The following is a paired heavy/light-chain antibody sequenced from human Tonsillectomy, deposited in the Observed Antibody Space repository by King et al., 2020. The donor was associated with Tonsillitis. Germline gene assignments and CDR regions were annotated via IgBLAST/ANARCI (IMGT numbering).Light chain of an antibody. CDR2: GAS. J-gene: IGKJ2*01. V-gene: IGKV3-15*01. CDR3: QQYTNWPPAYT. CDR1: YSVSSN. Sequence: EIVMAQSPAILSVSPGERATLSCRASYSVSSNLAWYQQIPGRAPRLLIYGASTRAPDIPARFSGSGSGTEFTLTISSLQSEDFAVYYCQQYTNWPPAYTFGQGTKLQIK.
Heavy chain of an antibody. CDR3: TTSLLWFGVHWYFDL. J-gene: IGHJ2*01. CDR1: GFTFSNVW. D-gene: IGHD3-10*01. CDR2: IKSKIDGGTT. Sequence: EVQLVESGGGLVKPGGSLRLSCAASGFTFSNVWMNWVRQAPGKGLEWVGRIKSKIDGGTTDYAAPVKGRFTISTDDSKNTLFLQMNSLKSEDTAVYYCTTSLLWFGVHWYFDLWGRGTLVTVSS. V-gene: IGHV3-15*01.